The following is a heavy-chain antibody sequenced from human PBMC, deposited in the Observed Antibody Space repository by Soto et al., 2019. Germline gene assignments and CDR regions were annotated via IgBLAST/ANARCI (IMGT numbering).Heavy chain of an antibody. CDR2: INHSGST. CDR1: GGSFSCYY. V-gene: IGHV4-34*01. J-gene: IGHJ6*02. CDR3: ARGREGDYYGSEYYYYYGMDV. Sequence: SETLSLTCAVYGGSFSCYYWSWIRQPPGKGLEWIGEINHSGSTNYNPSLKSRVTISVDTSKNQFSLKLSSVTAADTAVYYCARGREGDYYGSEYYYYYGMDVWGQGTTVTVSS. D-gene: IGHD3-10*01.